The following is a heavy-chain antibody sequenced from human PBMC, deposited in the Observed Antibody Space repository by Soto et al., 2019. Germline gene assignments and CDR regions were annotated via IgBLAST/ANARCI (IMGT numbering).Heavy chain of an antibody. V-gene: IGHV3-74*01. CDR2: INNDGSST. CDR3: AMGTMDV. CDR1: GFSFRTYW. J-gene: IGHJ4*02. D-gene: IGHD7-27*01. Sequence: GGSLRLSCAASGFSFRTYWMQWARQAPGKGLEWVSRINNDGSSTDYADSVKGRFTISRDNAKDTLYLQMNSLRAEDTATYYCAMGTMDVWGQGTLVTVSS.